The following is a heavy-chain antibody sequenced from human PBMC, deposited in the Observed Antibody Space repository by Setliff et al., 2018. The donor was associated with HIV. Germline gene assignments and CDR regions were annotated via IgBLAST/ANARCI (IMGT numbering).Heavy chain of an antibody. CDR1: GGSIDSSGFF. Sequence: ETLSLTCTVSGGSIDSSGFFWGWIRQSPGRGLEWIGSIYYNGNTNYNPSLKSRVTISVDVSKNQMSLLLRSVIAADTAVYYCARIARIQLREAEDYWGQGTLVTVSS. J-gene: IGHJ4*02. D-gene: IGHD5-18*01. V-gene: IGHV4-39*01. CDR2: IYYNGNT. CDR3: ARIARIQLREAEDY.